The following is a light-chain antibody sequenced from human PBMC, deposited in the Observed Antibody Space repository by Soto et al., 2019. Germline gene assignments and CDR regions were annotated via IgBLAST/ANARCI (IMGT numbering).Light chain of an antibody. J-gene: IGLJ1*01. CDR1: SSDVGSYNL. CDR2: EVS. CDR3: CSYAGSSTPYV. Sequence: QSALTQPASGSGSPGQSITISCTGTSSDVGSYNLVSWYQQHPGKAPKLMLYEVSKRPSGVSNRFSGSKSGNTASLTISGLQAEDAADYYCCSYAGSSTPYVFGTGTKVTVL. V-gene: IGLV2-23*02.